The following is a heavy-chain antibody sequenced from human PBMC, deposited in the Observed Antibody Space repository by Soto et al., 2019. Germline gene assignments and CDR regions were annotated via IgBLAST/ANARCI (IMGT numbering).Heavy chain of an antibody. D-gene: IGHD3-22*01. CDR3: AKDPSNSGSLDY. J-gene: IGHJ4*02. V-gene: IGHV1-46*01. Sequence: ASVKVSCKASGYTFTNYFTHWVRQAPGQGLEWVGVISPYGDGTSYAQTFQGRVTVTTDTSMNTVYMQLRSLRSEDTAVYYCAKDPSNSGSLDYWGQGTLVTVSS. CDR2: ISPYGDGT. CDR1: GYTFTNYF.